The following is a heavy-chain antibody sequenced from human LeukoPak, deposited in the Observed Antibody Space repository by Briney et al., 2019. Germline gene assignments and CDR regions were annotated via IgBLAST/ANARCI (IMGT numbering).Heavy chain of an antibody. CDR1: GGSISSYY. CDR3: ARQQQLLFDY. D-gene: IGHD6-13*01. J-gene: IGHJ4*02. V-gene: IGHV4-59*08. Sequence: PSETLSLTCTDSGGSISSYYWSWIRQPPGKGLEWIGYIYYSGSTNYNPSLKSRVTISVDTSKNQFSLKLSSVTAADTAVYYCARQQQLLFDYWGQGTLVTVSS. CDR2: IYYSGST.